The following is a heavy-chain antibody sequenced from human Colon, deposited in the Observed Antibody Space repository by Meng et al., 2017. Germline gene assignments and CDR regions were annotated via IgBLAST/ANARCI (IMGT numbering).Heavy chain of an antibody. D-gene: IGHD3/OR15-3a*01. J-gene: IGHJ4*02. CDR1: GFTFSSYA. Sequence: GESLKISCAASGFTFSSYAIHWVRQAPGKGLEWVAVIWHDGSRKEYGDSVKGRFTMSRDNSKNTLYLEMNSLRAEDTGVYYCARDFGPRDTSYHPTHYFDSWGQGTLVTVSS. CDR3: ARDFGPRDTSYHPTHYFDS. CDR2: IWHDGSRK. V-gene: IGHV3-33*01.